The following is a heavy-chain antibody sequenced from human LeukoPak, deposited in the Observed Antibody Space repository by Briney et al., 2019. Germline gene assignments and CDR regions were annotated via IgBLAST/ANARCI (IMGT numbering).Heavy chain of an antibody. CDR3: ARDLSDDGSPYTHYGMAV. Sequence: SETLSLTCTVSGGSISSGGYYWIWIRQHPGKGLEWIGYTYYSGSTYYNPSLKSRVTISVYTSKNQLSLNLSSVTAADTAVYYCARDLSDDGSPYTHYGMAVWGQGTTVTVSS. V-gene: IGHV4-31*03. J-gene: IGHJ6*02. D-gene: IGHD3-16*01. CDR1: GGSISSGGYY. CDR2: TYYSGST.